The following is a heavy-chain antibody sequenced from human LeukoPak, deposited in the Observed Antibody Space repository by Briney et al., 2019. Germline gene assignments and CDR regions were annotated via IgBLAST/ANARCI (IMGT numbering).Heavy chain of an antibody. CDR2: IYYSGST. CDR1: GGSISSYF. J-gene: IGHJ1*01. V-gene: IGHV4-59*08. Sequence: SETLSLTCTVSGGSISSYFWSWIRQPPGKGLEWIGYIYYSGSTNYNPSLKSRVTISVDTSKNQFSLKLSSVTAADTAVYYCARRDHGGKLGYFQYWGQGTLVTVSS. CDR3: ARRDHGGKLGYFQY. D-gene: IGHD4-23*01.